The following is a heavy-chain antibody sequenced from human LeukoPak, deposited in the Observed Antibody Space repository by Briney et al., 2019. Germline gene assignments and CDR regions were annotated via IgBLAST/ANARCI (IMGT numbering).Heavy chain of an antibody. J-gene: IGHJ5*02. Sequence: GGSLRLSCAASGFTFSSYAMSWVRQAPGKGLEWVSYISSSTNIIYYADSVKGRFTISRDNAKNSLYLQMNSLRAEDTAVYYCARKYCQGDYGGSFGPWGQGTLVTVSS. CDR3: ARKYCQGDYGGSFGP. V-gene: IGHV3-48*01. CDR1: GFTFSSYA. D-gene: IGHD4-23*01. CDR2: ISSSTNII.